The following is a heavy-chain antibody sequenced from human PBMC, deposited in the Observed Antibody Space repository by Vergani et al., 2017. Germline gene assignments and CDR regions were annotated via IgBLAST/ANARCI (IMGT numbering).Heavy chain of an antibody. Sequence: QVQLVQSGAEVKKPGSSVKVSCKASGGTFSSYAISWVRQAPGQGLGWMGGIIPIFGTANYAQKFQGRVTSTADESTSPAYMELSSLRSEATAVYYCARLRWSGYYYYYMDVWGKGTTVTFSS. CDR3: ARLRWSGYYYYYMDV. V-gene: IGHV1-69*13. D-gene: IGHD4-23*01. CDR2: IIPIFGTA. J-gene: IGHJ6*03. CDR1: GGTFSSYA.